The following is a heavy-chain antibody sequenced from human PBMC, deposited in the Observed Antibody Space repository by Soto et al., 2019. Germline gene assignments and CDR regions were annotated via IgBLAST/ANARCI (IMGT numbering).Heavy chain of an antibody. D-gene: IGHD5-18*01. CDR2: IYYSGST. Sequence: PSETLSLTCTVSGGSISSSSYYWGWIRQPPGKGLEWIGSIYYSGSTYYKPSLKSRVTISVDTSKNQFSLKLSSVTAADKAVYYCATEDTAMVKTYSYYYGMDVWGQGTTVTVSS. CDR3: ATEDTAMVKTYSYYYGMDV. CDR1: GGSISSSSYY. V-gene: IGHV4-39*02. J-gene: IGHJ6*02.